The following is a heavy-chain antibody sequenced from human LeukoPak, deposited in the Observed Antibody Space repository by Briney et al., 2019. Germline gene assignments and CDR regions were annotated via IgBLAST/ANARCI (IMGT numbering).Heavy chain of an antibody. J-gene: IGHJ4*02. CDR1: GGSISSYY. CDR2: IYYSGST. V-gene: IGHV4-59*08. Sequence: SETLSLTCTVSGGSISSYYWSWIRQPPGKGLEWIGYIYYSGSTNYNPSLKSRVTISVDTSKNQFSLKLSSVTAADTAVYYCAVSYYDSSGYYYPWDWGQGTLVTVSS. CDR3: AVSYYDSSGYYYPWD. D-gene: IGHD3-22*01.